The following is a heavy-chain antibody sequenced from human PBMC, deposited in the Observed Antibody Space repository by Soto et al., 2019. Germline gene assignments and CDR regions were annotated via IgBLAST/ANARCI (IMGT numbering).Heavy chain of an antibody. J-gene: IGHJ4*02. CDR2: INAGNGNT. CDR1: GYTFTSYA. D-gene: IGHD6-13*01. CDR3: ATQEPYSIAAAGTCSHY. V-gene: IGHV1-3*01. Sequence: ASVKVSCKASGYTFTSYAMHWVRQAPGQRLEWMGWINAGNGNTKYSQKFQGRVTITRDTSASTAYMELSSLRSEDTAVYYCATQEPYSIAAAGTCSHYWGQGTLVTVSS.